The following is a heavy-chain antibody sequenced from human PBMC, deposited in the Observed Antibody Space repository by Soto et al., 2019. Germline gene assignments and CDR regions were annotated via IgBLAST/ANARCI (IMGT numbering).Heavy chain of an antibody. D-gene: IGHD2-2*02. CDR1: GFSVSTNY. V-gene: IGHV3-53*04. CDR2: IYSDGSGGST. CDR3: ASDSWAVYPPQSFSAVGV. J-gene: IGHJ3*01. Sequence: LRLSCAASGFSVSTNYISWVRQAPGKGLEWVSVIYSDGSGGSTYYADSVKGRFTISKHSSKNTGDLQMNSLRSEDTAVYYCASDSWAVYPPQSFSAVGVWGHGTRVTLS.